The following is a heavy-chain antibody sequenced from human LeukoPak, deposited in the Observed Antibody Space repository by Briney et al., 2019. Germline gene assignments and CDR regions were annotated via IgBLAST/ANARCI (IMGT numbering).Heavy chain of an antibody. Sequence: PGGSLRLSCAASGFTFSSYEMNWVRQAPGKGLEWISDISSSGSTINYADSVKGRFTISRDNAKNSLNLQMNSLRADDTAVYYCARGRDGDYVNWYDPWGQGILVTVSS. CDR3: ARGRDGDYVNWYDP. D-gene: IGHD4-17*01. CDR2: ISSSGSTI. CDR1: GFTFSSYE. V-gene: IGHV3-48*03. J-gene: IGHJ5*02.